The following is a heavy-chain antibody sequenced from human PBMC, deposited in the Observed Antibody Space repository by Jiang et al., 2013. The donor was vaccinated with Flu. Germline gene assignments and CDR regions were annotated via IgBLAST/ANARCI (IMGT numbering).Heavy chain of an antibody. CDR2: ITGSGGRT. Sequence: GLEWVSAITGSGGRTYYADSVKGRFTISRDNSKNTLFLQMNSLRAEDTAVYYCAKSLRDPGSTSSGVDYWGQGTLVTVSS. V-gene: IGHV3-23*01. CDR3: AKSLRDPGSTSSGVDY. D-gene: IGHD2-2*01. J-gene: IGHJ4*02.